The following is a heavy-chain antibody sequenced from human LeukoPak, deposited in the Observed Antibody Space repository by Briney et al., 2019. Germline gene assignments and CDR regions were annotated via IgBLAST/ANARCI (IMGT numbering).Heavy chain of an antibody. D-gene: IGHD2-2*01. Sequence: NAGGSLRLSCAASGFTFSKALMSWVRQAPGKGLEWVGRIKSESDGGTADYAAPVKDRFTISRDDSKNTLYLQMNSLKTEDTAVYYCWAIVLVAARIDYWGQGTLVTV. V-gene: IGHV3-15*01. CDR2: IKSESDGGTA. CDR1: GFTFSKAL. CDR3: WAIVLVAARIDY. J-gene: IGHJ4*02.